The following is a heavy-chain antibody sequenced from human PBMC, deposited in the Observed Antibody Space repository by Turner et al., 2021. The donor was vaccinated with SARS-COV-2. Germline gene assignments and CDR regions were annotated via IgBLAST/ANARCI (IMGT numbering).Heavy chain of an antibody. CDR3: ATPGGIGYSFFFES. Sequence: QLHLHEAGTGLVGPSDTLSLLCTVSGASMENSYYYWGWVRQPPGEGLEWIGSVFYTGATFYNPSLKSRLDISVDLSKNQFSLTLNSVTAADTAVYYCATPGGIGYSFFFESWGQGSLVIVSS. CDR1: GASMENSYYY. V-gene: IGHV4-39*01. CDR2: VFYTGAT. J-gene: IGHJ4*02. D-gene: IGHD2-15*01.